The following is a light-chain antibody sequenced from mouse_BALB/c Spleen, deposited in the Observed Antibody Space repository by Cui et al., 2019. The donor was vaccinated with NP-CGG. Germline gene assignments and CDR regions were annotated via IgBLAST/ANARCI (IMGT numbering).Light chain of an antibody. CDR1: TGAVTTSNY. CDR2: GTN. J-gene: IGLJ1*01. CDR3: ALWYSNHWV. V-gene: IGLV1*01. Sequence: QAVATQESALTTSPGETVTLTCRSSTGAVTTSNYANWVQEKPDHLFTGLIGGTNNRAPGVPARFSGSLFGDKAALTITGAQTEDEAIYFCALWYSNHWVFGGGTKLTVL.